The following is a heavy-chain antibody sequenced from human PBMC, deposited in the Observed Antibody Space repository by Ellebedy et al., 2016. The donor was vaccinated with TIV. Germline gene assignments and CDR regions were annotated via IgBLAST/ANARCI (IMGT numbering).Heavy chain of an antibody. V-gene: IGHV1-69*06. Sequence: SVKVSCXASGGTFSSYAISWVRQAPGQGLEWMGGIIPIFGTANYAQKFQGRVTITADKSTSTAYMELSSLRSEDTAVYYCARGTATATPYYYYYGMDVWGQGTTVTVSS. CDR1: GGTFSSYA. J-gene: IGHJ6*02. CDR3: ARGTATATPYYYYYGMDV. D-gene: IGHD5-18*01. CDR2: IIPIFGTA.